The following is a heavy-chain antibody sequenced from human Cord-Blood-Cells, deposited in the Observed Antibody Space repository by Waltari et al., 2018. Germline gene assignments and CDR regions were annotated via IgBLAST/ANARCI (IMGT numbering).Heavy chain of an antibody. Sequence: EVQLLESGGGLVQPGGSLRRSCAASGFTFTSYALSWVRQAPGKGLEWVSAISGGGGSTYYADSVKGRFTISRDNSKNTLYLQMNSLRAEDTAVYYCAKDAGQQQLVLAFDIWGQGTMVTVSS. V-gene: IGHV3-23*01. CDR2: ISGGGGST. D-gene: IGHD6-13*01. CDR1: GFTFTSYA. J-gene: IGHJ3*02. CDR3: AKDAGQQQLVLAFDI.